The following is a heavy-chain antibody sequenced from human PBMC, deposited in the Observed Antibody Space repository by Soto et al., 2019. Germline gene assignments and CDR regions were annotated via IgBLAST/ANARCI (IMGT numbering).Heavy chain of an antibody. CDR3: ARDPGKWGRSYYGMDV. Sequence: GGSLRLSCAASRFTLSSFGMHWVLQAPGKGLEWVAVIWYDGSNKYYADSVKVLFTISRDNSKNTLYLQMNSLRGEDTAVYYCARDPGKWGRSYYGMDVWGQGTTVTVSS. J-gene: IGHJ6*02. D-gene: IGHD3-16*01. CDR1: RFTLSSFG. CDR2: IWYDGSNK. V-gene: IGHV3-33*01.